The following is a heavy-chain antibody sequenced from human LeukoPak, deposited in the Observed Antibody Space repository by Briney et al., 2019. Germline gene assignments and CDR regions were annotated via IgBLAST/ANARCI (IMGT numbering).Heavy chain of an antibody. Sequence: GGSLRLSCAASGLAFTDYYMTWIRQAPGKGLEWVSYISSGGETTYSADSVKGRFTISRDNSKNTLYLQMNSLRAEDTAVYYCAREGIVVVPAPFDYWGQGTLVTVSS. CDR2: ISSGGETT. V-gene: IGHV3-11*04. J-gene: IGHJ4*02. CDR1: GLAFTDYY. D-gene: IGHD2-2*01. CDR3: AREGIVVVPAPFDY.